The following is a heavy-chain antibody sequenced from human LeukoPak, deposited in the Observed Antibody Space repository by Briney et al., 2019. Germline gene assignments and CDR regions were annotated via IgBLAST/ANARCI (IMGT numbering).Heavy chain of an antibody. CDR2: INSDGSST. J-gene: IGHJ4*02. CDR1: GFTFSSYW. D-gene: IGHD3-10*01. Sequence: PGGSLRLSCAASGFTFSSYWMHWVRQAPGKGLVWVSRINSDGSSTSYADSVKGRFTISRDNAKNTLYLQMNSLKAEDTAVYYCARDLSPVVRASPMGYWGQGTLVTVSS. CDR3: ARDLSPVVRASPMGY. V-gene: IGHV3-74*01.